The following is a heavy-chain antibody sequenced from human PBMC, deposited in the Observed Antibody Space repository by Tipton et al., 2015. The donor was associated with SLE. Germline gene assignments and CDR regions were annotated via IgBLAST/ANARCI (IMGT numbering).Heavy chain of an antibody. Sequence: GSLRLSCAVYGGSFSGYYWSWIRQPPGKGLEWIGYIYDSESTNYNSSLESRVTISVDTSRSQFSLTLRSVTAADTAVYYCARGGWELSFDYWGRGTLVTVSS. J-gene: IGHJ4*02. V-gene: IGHV4-34*11. CDR3: ARGGWELSFDY. D-gene: IGHD1-26*01. CDR2: IYDSEST. CDR1: GGSFSGYY.